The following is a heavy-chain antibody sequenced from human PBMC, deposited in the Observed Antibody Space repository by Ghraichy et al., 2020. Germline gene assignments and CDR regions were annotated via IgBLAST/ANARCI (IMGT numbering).Heavy chain of an antibody. Sequence: SETLSLTCTVSGGSISSSSYYWGWIRQPPGKGLEWIGSIYYSGSTYYNPSIKSRVTISVDTSKNQFSLKLSSVTAADTAVYYCARQDVLVRGVLDYWGQGTLVTVSS. CDR2: IYYSGST. D-gene: IGHD3-10*01. V-gene: IGHV4-39*01. CDR1: GGSISSSSYY. CDR3: ARQDVLVRGVLDY. J-gene: IGHJ4*02.